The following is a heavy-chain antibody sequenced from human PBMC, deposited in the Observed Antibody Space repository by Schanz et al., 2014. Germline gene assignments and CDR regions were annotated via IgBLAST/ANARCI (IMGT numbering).Heavy chain of an antibody. CDR3: ARLSRYYGLDV. CDR2: IFFSGSA. D-gene: IGHD3-16*02. Sequence: QVQLQESGPGLVKPSQTLSLTCAVSGGSISSGGYSWSWIRQPPGKGLEWIGCIFFSGSAYYNPTLKSRVTISADPSKKLSSLRLSSVTAADTAVYYCARLSRYYGLDVWGQGTTVTVSS. CDR1: GGSISSGGYS. J-gene: IGHJ6*02. V-gene: IGHV4-30-4*07.